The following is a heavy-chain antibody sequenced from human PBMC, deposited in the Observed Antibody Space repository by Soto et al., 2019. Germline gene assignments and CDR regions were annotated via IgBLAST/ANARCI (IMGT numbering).Heavy chain of an antibody. CDR1: GGSINGYY. CDR3: ARDWGGGTFDY. J-gene: IGHJ4*02. Sequence: QVQLQESGPGLVKPSETLSLTCTVSGGSINGYYWSWIRPPPGKGLEWIGYISYSGSTNYNPSLKRRVTISVDTSKNQFSLKLSSGTAADTAVYYCARDWGGGTFDYWGQGTLVTVSS. CDR2: ISYSGST. V-gene: IGHV4-59*01. D-gene: IGHD3-16*01.